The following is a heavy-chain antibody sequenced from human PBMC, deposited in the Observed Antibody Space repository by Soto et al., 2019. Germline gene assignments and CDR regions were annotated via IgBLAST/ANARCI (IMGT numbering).Heavy chain of an antibody. CDR3: ARDGIGGTVFRGYLDY. D-gene: IGHD1-7*01. CDR2: IRFDGSNE. CDR1: GGIFHGYG. J-gene: IGHJ4*02. V-gene: IGHV3-33*01. Sequence: GGSLRLSCAVPGGIFHGYGMHWVRQAPGRGLEWVAIIRFDGSNEEYADSVKGRFTISRDNSKNTLYLQMNTLGAEDTAVYYCARDGIGGTVFRGYLDYWGRGTVVTVSS.